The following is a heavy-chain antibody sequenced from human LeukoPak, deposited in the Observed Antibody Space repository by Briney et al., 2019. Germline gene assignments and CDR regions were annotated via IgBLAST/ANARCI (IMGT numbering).Heavy chain of an antibody. CDR2: IKKDGSDK. J-gene: IGHJ6*03. CDR3: ARDLESLGVTLVSYFYYYMDV. D-gene: IGHD3-3*01. V-gene: IGHV3-7*01. CDR1: GFALKNYW. Sequence: GGSLRLSCEASGFALKNYWMSWVRQAPGKGLEWVANIKKDGSDKYYADSVKGRFTISRDNAENSLYLQMNSLRAEDTAIYYCARDLESLGVTLVSYFYYYMDVWGKGTTVTVSS.